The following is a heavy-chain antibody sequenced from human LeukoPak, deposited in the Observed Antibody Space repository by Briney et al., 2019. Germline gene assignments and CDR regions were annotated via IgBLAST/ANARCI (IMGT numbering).Heavy chain of an antibody. Sequence: GGSLRLSCAASGFTFSHYGMHWVRQAPGKGLEWVAVISYDGSNNYYADSVKGRFTISRDNSKNTLYLQMNSLRAEDTAVYYCARVKYCSSTSCPREDYFDYWGQGTLVTVSS. CDR1: GFTFSHYG. D-gene: IGHD2-2*01. CDR3: ARVKYCSSTSCPREDYFDY. J-gene: IGHJ4*02. V-gene: IGHV3-30*03. CDR2: ISYDGSNN.